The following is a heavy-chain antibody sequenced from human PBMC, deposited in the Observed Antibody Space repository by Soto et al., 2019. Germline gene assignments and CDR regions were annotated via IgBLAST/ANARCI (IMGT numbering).Heavy chain of an antibody. J-gene: IGHJ6*03. CDR1: GGSFSGYY. Sequence: PSETLSLTCAVYGGSFSGYYGSWIRQPPGKGLEWIGEINHSGSTNYNPSLKSRVTISVDTSKNQFSLKLSSVTAADTAVYYCARSGYCSGGSCRYYYYYMDVWGKGTTVTVSS. CDR2: INHSGST. V-gene: IGHV4-34*01. CDR3: ARSGYCSGGSCRYYYYYMDV. D-gene: IGHD2-15*01.